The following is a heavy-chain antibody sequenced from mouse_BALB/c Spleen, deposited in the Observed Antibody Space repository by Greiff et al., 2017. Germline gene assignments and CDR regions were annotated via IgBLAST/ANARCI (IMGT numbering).Heavy chain of an antibody. D-gene: IGHD2-4*01. V-gene: IGHV1S81*02. CDR2: INPSNGGT. CDR3: TNMITTRAFDD. J-gene: IGHJ2*01. Sequence: QVQLQQPGAELVKPGASVKLSCKASGYTFTSYYMYWVKQTPGQGLEWIGGINPSNGGTNFNENFKSKSTLTEDKSSSTAYMQLSSLTSEDSAVYYCTNMITTRAFDDWGQGTTRTVSA. CDR1: GYTFTSYY.